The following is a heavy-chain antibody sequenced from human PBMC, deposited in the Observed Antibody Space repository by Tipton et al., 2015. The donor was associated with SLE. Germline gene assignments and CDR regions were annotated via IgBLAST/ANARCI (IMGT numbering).Heavy chain of an antibody. CDR3: ARMGYCGSDRCYSADYFDS. V-gene: IGHV4-4*02. D-gene: IGHD2-15*01. J-gene: IGHJ4*02. CDR2: IHHSGST. CDR1: GGSIRSSNW. Sequence: SLRLSCAVSGGSIRSSNWWGWVRQPPGKGLEWIGEIHHSGSTNSNPSLKSRVTISVDKSKNQFSLKLSSVTVADTAVYYCARMGYCGSDRCYSADYFDSWGQGTLVTVSS.